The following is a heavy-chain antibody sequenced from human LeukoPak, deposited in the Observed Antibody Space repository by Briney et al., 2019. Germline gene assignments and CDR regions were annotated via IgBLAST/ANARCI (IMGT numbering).Heavy chain of an antibody. CDR2: IYYSGST. Sequence: PSETLSLTCTVSGGSISSYYWNWIRQPPGKGLEWIGYIYYSGSTNYNPSLKSRVTISVDTSKNQFSLKLSSVTAADTAVYYCARAYYYDSSGYFGAHDAFDIWGQGTMVTVSS. CDR1: GGSISSYY. V-gene: IGHV4-59*01. D-gene: IGHD3-22*01. J-gene: IGHJ3*02. CDR3: ARAYYYDSSGYFGAHDAFDI.